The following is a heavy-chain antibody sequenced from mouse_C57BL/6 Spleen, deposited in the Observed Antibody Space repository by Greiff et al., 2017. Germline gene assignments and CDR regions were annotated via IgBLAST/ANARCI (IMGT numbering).Heavy chain of an antibody. Sequence: QVQLQQSGPELVKPGASVKISCKASGYAFSSSWMNWVKQRPGKGLEWIGRIYPGDGDTNYNGKFKGKATLTADKSSSTAYMQLSSLTSEDSAVYYCAGYYDYDGGYYYAMDYWGQGTSVTVSS. CDR1: GYAFSSSW. J-gene: IGHJ4*01. D-gene: IGHD2-4*01. V-gene: IGHV1-82*01. CDR3: AGYYDYDGGYYYAMDY. CDR2: IYPGDGDT.